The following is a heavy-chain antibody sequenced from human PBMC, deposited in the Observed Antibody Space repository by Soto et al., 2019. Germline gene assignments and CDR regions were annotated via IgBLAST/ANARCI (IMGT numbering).Heavy chain of an antibody. CDR2: IYYSGST. J-gene: IGHJ6*03. Sequence: QVQLQESGPGLVKPSQTLSLTCTVSGGSISSGGYYWSWIRHHQGKGREWFGYIYYSGSTYYNPSLKSRVTISVDTSKNQFSLKLSSVTAADTAVYYCASSSTTVTNYYYYMDVWGKGTTVTVSS. CDR3: ASSSTTVTNYYYYMDV. D-gene: IGHD4-4*01. CDR1: GGSISSGGYY. V-gene: IGHV4-31*03.